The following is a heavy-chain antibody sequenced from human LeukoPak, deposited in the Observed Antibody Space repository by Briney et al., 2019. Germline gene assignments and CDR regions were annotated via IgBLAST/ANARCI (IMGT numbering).Heavy chain of an antibody. D-gene: IGHD3-22*01. Sequence: GESLKISCKGSGHSFTSYWIGWVRQMPGKGLGWLGVIYPGDSDTRYSPSFQGQVAISADKSISTAYLQWSSLKASDTAMYYCAREYYYDSSGSLVAFDIWGQGTMVTVSS. J-gene: IGHJ3*02. V-gene: IGHV5-51*01. CDR3: AREYYYDSSGSLVAFDI. CDR1: GHSFTSYW. CDR2: IYPGDSDT.